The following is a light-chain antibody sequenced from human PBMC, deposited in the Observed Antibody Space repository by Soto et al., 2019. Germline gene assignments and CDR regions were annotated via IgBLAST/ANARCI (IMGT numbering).Light chain of an antibody. CDR1: QTIGRNY. Sequence: EIVLTQSPGTLSLSPGEIATLSCRASQTIGRNYLAWYQQKPGQAPRLLIFGTSTRATGIPDRFSGSGSGTDFTLSISRLEPEDFAVYYCQQYANSPLLTFGGGTKVEIK. J-gene: IGKJ4*01. CDR2: GTS. V-gene: IGKV3-20*01. CDR3: QQYANSPLLT.